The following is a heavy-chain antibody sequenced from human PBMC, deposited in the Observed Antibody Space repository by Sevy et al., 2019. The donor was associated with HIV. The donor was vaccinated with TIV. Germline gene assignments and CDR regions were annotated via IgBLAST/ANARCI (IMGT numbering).Heavy chain of an antibody. CDR2: IKQDGSEK. CDR3: ARRRITMIVVVTTNWFDP. Sequence: GGSLRLSCAASGFTFSSYWMSWVRQAPGKGLEWVANIKQDGSEKYYVDSVKGRFTIPRDNAKNSLYLQMNSLRVEDTAVYYCARRRITMIVVVTTNWFDPWGQGTLVTVSS. CDR1: GFTFSSYW. J-gene: IGHJ5*02. V-gene: IGHV3-7*01. D-gene: IGHD3-22*01.